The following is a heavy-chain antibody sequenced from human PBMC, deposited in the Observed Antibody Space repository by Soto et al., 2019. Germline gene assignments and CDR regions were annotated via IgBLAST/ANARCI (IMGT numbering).Heavy chain of an antibody. Sequence: ASVKVSCKASGYTFTSYGISWVRQAPGQGLEWMGWISAYNGNTNYAQKLQGRVTMTTDTSTSTAYMELRSLRSDDTAVYYCARVRVGATKMGAFDIWGQGTMVTVSS. J-gene: IGHJ3*02. CDR3: ARVRVGATKMGAFDI. CDR1: GYTFTSYG. CDR2: ISAYNGNT. D-gene: IGHD1-26*01. V-gene: IGHV1-18*01.